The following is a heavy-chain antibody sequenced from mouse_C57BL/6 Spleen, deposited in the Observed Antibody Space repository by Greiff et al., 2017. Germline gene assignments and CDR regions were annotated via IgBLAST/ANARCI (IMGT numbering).Heavy chain of an antibody. CDR3: AIHYYGSSYDWFAY. CDR2: ISYDGSN. J-gene: IGHJ3*01. D-gene: IGHD1-1*01. CDR1: GYSITSGYY. Sequence: DVQLQESGPGLVKPSQSLSLTCSVTGYSITSGYYWNWIRQFPGNKLEWMGYISYDGSNNYNPSLKNRIAITRDTSKNQFFLKLNSVTTEDTATYYCAIHYYGSSYDWFAYWGQGTLVTVSA. V-gene: IGHV3-6*01.